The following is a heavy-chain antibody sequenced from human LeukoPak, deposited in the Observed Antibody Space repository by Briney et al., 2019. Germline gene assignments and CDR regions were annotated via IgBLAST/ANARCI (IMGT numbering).Heavy chain of an antibody. Sequence: PSETLSLTCTVSGGSISSSSYYWSWIRQPPGKGLEWIGSIYYSGSTYYNPSLKSRVTISVDTSKNQFSLKLSSVTAADTAVYYCARDHPVVTVTYHDAFDIWGQGTMVTVSS. CDR2: IYYSGST. CDR3: ARDHPVVTVTYHDAFDI. V-gene: IGHV4-39*07. J-gene: IGHJ3*02. D-gene: IGHD4-17*01. CDR1: GGSISSSSYY.